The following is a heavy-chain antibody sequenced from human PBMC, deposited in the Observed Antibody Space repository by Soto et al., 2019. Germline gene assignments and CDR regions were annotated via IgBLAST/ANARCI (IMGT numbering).Heavy chain of an antibody. Sequence: PSESLSLTCTVSGGSISSYDGSWIRQPPGKGLEWIGYIYYSGSTNYNPSLKSRVTISVDTSKNQFSLKLSSVTAADTAVYYCARVRNTAMVFGSDYWGQGTLVTVSS. V-gene: IGHV4-59*08. J-gene: IGHJ4*02. D-gene: IGHD5-18*01. CDR2: IYYSGST. CDR3: ARVRNTAMVFGSDY. CDR1: GGSISSYD.